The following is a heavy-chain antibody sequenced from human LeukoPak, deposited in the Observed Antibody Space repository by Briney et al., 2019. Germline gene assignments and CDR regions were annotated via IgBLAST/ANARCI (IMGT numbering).Heavy chain of an antibody. V-gene: IGHV2-5*02. CDR1: GFSVSTSEVG. Sequence: SGPTLVNPTQTLTLTCTFSGFSVSTSEVGVGWIPQPPGKALEWLALISWDDDKRYSPSLKSRLTITKDTSKSQVVLTMTNMDPVDTATYYCAHREGTKFFFDYWGQGTLVTVSS. CDR3: AHREGTKFFFDY. J-gene: IGHJ4*02. CDR2: ISWDDDK. D-gene: IGHD3-10*01.